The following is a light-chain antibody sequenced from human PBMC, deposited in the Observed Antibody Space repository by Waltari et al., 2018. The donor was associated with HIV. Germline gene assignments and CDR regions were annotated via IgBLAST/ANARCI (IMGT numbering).Light chain of an antibody. CDR1: SSDIGAYAF. CDR3: SSYGDSLKIL. V-gene: IGLV2-8*01. CDR2: EVS. Sequence: QSALTQPPSASGPLGQSVTISCTGSSSDIGAYAFVSWFQQHPHRAPKLLLYEVSRRPSTVSDRFSGSRSGNTAFLTVAGLQPDDEATYFCSSYGDSLKILFGGGTNVTIL. J-gene: IGLJ3*02.